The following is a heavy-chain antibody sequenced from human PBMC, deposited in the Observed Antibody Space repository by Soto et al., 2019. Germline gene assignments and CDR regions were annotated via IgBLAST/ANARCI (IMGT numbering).Heavy chain of an antibody. CDR1: GFSFTNYG. CDR3: VTSSGYH. CDR2: IWEDGSNE. V-gene: IGHV3-33*01. D-gene: IGHD6-25*01. Sequence: QVQLVESGGGVVQPWRSLRLSCAASGFSFTNYGMNWVRQAPHKGLELVATIWEDGSNEYYVDSVKGRFSIFRDNSKNTLFLEVHSVRVDDTATYYCVTSSGYHWGQGTRVTVSS. J-gene: IGHJ5*02.